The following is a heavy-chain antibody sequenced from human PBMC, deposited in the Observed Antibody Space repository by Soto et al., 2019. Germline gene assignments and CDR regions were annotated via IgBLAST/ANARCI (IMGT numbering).Heavy chain of an antibody. Sequence: QVQLVQSGAEVRRPGGSVRISCKTSGYNFNTYGIIWVRQAPGQGLEWIGWISGYNGYTKYAQSLEDRVTLSTDTSTSTAYLELRSLRSGDTAFYFCARDRDYSHTDADIDFWGQGTLVTVSS. V-gene: IGHV1-18*01. CDR2: ISGYNGYT. J-gene: IGHJ4*02. CDR1: GYNFNTYG. D-gene: IGHD3-16*01. CDR3: ARDRDYSHTDADIDF.